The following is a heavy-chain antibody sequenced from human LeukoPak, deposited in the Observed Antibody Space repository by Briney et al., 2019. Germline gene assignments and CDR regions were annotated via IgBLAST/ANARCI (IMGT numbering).Heavy chain of an antibody. D-gene: IGHD6-19*01. V-gene: IGHV4-61*02. CDR3: ARDRQWLYGE. J-gene: IGHJ4*02. CDR1: GGSISSGSYY. Sequence: SETLSLTCTVSGGSISSGSYYWSWIRQPAGKGLEWIGRIYTSGSTNYNPSLKSRVTISVDTSKNQFSLKLSSVTAADTAVYYCARDRQWLYGEWGQGTLVTVSS. CDR2: IYTSGST.